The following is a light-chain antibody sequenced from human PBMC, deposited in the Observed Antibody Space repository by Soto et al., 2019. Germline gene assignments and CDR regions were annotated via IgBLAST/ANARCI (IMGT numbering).Light chain of an antibody. CDR2: DAS. CDR1: QGINSW. Sequence: DIQMTQSPSSVSASVGDRVTMTCRASQGINSWLAWYQQKPGKAPKLLIFDASILQSGVPSRFSGSGSGTEFTLSISRLQTDDFATYYCQQYGSFSPITFGGGTKVDIK. V-gene: IGKV1-12*01. CDR3: QQYGSFSPIT. J-gene: IGKJ4*01.